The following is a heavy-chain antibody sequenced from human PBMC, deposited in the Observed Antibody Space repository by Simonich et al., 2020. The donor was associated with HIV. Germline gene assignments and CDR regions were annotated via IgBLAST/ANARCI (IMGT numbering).Heavy chain of an antibody. CDR2: NNAHNGNT. V-gene: IGHV1-18*01. CDR1: TYTFTSSG. D-gene: IGHD1-1*01. J-gene: IGHJ4*02. CDR3: ATVGLRDGYNYY. Sequence: QVHLVQSVAEVKKPGASVRVSCKASTYTFTSSGITWVRQAPGQGLEWMGWNNAHNGNTKYEQKLQGRVTMTTDTSTSKTYMELRSLRSDDTAVYYCATVGLRDGYNYYWGQGTLITVSS.